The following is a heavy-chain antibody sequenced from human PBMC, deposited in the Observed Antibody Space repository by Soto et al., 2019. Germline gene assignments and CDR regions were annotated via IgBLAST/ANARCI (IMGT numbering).Heavy chain of an antibody. CDR3: ASQTYSGEKPSGLDV. V-gene: IGHV4-39*01. J-gene: IGHJ6*02. CDR1: GGSISSSSYY. Sequence: QLQLQESGPGLVKPSETLSLTCTVSGGSISSSSYYWAWIRQPPGKGLEWIGSIYYSGRTYYNPSLKSRVTISVDTSKNQFPLKLSSVTAADTAVYYCASQTYSGEKPSGLDVWGQGTTVTVSS. D-gene: IGHD2-21*01. CDR2: IYYSGRT.